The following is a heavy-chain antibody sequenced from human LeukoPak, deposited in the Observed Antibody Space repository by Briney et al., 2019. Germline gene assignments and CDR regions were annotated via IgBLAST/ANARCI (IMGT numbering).Heavy chain of an antibody. V-gene: IGHV3-11*01. CDR3: AKDLDLGYDFWSGYYTFDY. Sequence: GGSLRLSCAASGFTFSDYYMSWIRQAPGKGLEWVSYISSSGSTIYYADSVKGRFTISRDNAKNSLYLQMNSLRAEDTAVYYCAKDLDLGYDFWSGYYTFDYWGQGTLVTVSS. J-gene: IGHJ4*02. CDR2: ISSSGSTI. CDR1: GFTFSDYY. D-gene: IGHD3-3*01.